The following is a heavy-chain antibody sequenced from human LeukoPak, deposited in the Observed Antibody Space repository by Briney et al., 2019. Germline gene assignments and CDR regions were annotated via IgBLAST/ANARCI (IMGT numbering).Heavy chain of an antibody. V-gene: IGHV3-21*01. CDR3: ARDKRVATIGGLLDC. Sequence: GGSLRLSCAASGFTFSSYSMNWVRQAPGKGLEWVSSISSSSSYIYYADSVKGRFTISRDNAKNSLYLQMNSLRAEDTAVYYCARDKRVATIGGLLDCWGQGTLVTVSS. CDR2: ISSSSSYI. CDR1: GFTFSSYS. J-gene: IGHJ4*02. D-gene: IGHD5-12*01.